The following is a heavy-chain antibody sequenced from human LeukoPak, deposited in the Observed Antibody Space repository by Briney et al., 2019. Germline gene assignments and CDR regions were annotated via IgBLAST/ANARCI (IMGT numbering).Heavy chain of an antibody. CDR2: IYDSGST. CDR3: ARDLLTVDAFDI. CDR1: GGPLSAYY. V-gene: IGHV4-59*01. J-gene: IGHJ3*02. D-gene: IGHD2-15*01. Sequence: PSETLSLTCTVSGGPLSAYYWTWIRQPPGKGLEWIGYIYDSGSTNYNPSLKSRVTISVDTSKNQFSLKLTSVTAADTAVYYCARDLLTVDAFDIWGQGTMVTVSS.